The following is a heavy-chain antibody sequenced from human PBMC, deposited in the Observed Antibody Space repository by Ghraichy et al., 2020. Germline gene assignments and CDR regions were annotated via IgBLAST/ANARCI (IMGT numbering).Heavy chain of an antibody. CDR2: ISGSGGST. CDR1: GFTFSSYA. D-gene: IGHD1/OR15-1a*01. V-gene: IGHV3-23*01. Sequence: GGSLRLSCAASGFTFSSYAMSWVRQAPGKGLEWVSAISGSGGSTYSADSVKGRFTISRDNSKNTLYLQMNSLRAEDTAVYYCAKRFGVANNKWYFDLWGRGTLVTVSS. CDR3: AKRFGVANNKWYFDL. J-gene: IGHJ2*01.